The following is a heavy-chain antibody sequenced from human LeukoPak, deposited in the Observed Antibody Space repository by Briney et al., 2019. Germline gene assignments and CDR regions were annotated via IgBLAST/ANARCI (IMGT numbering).Heavy chain of an antibody. CDR2: IYYSGST. Sequence: GSLRLSCAASGFTVSSNYMSWIRQPPGKGLEWIGYIYYSGSTNYNPSLKSRVTILVDTSKNQFSLKLSSVTAADTAVYYCARHDYGDYKGLDYWGQGTLVTVSS. CDR3: ARHDYGDYKGLDY. CDR1: GFTVSSNY. J-gene: IGHJ4*02. V-gene: IGHV4-59*02. D-gene: IGHD4-17*01.